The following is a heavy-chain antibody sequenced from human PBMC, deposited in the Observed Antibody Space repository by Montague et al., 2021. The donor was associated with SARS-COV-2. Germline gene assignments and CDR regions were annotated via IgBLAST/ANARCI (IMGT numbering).Heavy chain of an antibody. CDR2: IYYSGST. V-gene: IGHV4-39*07. CDR3: ARDPSRQPLLYPIGDYYYGMDV. CDR1: GGSISSSIYY. J-gene: IGHJ6*02. D-gene: IGHD2-2*02. Sequence: SETLSLTCTVSGGSISSSIYYWVWIRQAPGKGLEWIGSIYYSGSTYYNPSLKSRVTISVDTSKNHFSLKLSSVTAADTAVYYCARDPSRQPLLYPIGDYYYGMDVWGQGTTVTVSS.